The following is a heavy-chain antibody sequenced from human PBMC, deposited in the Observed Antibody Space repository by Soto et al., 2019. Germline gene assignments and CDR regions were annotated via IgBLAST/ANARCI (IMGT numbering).Heavy chain of an antibody. CDR1: YGSISSGVCC. J-gene: IGHJ3*02. CDR3: SRVGCSGGSCYLVVFDI. V-gene: IGHV4-31*03. Sequence: SETLSLTCTVSYGSISSGVCCWSWIRKHPGKGLEWIGYIYYSGSTYYNPSLKSRVTISVYTSKNQFSLKLSSVHAAATAYYYCSRVGCSGGSCYLVVFDIRGQGTTV. CDR2: IYYSGST. D-gene: IGHD2-15*01.